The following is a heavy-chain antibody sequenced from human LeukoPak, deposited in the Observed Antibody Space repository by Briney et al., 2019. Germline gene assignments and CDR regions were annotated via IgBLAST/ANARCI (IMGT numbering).Heavy chain of an antibody. CDR1: GFSLNTHGVG. CDR2: IYWDDEK. V-gene: IGHV2-5*02. CDR3: GHRQEFEGNSYSDY. Sequence: SGPTLVNPTRTLTLTCTFSGFSLNTHGVGVGWIRQPPGKALEWLALIYWDDEKRYSPSLENRLTITRDTSKNQVVLTMTNMDPVDTATYCCGHRQEFEGNSYSDYWGQGTLVTVSS. D-gene: IGHD4-23*01. J-gene: IGHJ4*02.